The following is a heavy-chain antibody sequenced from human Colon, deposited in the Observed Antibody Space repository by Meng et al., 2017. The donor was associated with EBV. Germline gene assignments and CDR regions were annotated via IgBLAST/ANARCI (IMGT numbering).Heavy chain of an antibody. J-gene: IGHJ5*02. D-gene: IGHD2-21*02. CDR2: IYHGGTT. V-gene: IGHV4-30-2*01. CDR1: GDSHSSGDYS. CDR3: ARGPYCGGDCYWFDP. Sequence: QPPLPVAHSALVQPPPSLSLTGAVSGDSHSSGDYSWSWIRQPPGQGLEWIGYIYHGGTTYNTSLKSRVTISVDNSKNQFSLRLTSVTAADTAVYYCARGPYCGGDCYWFDPWGQGALVTVSS.